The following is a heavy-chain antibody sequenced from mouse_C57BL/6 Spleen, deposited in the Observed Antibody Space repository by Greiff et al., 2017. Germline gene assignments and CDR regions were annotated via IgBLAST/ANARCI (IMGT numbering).Heavy chain of an antibody. J-gene: IGHJ3*01. CDR1: GFSLTSYA. CDR2: IWTGGGT. V-gene: IGHV2-9-1*01. CDR3: ARNSYYYGSSYGFAY. D-gene: IGHD1-1*01. Sequence: VKLMESGPGLVAPSQSLSITCTVSGFSLTSYAISWVRQPPGKGLEWLGVIWTGGGTNYNSALKSRLSISKDNSKSQVFLKMNSLQTDDTARYYCARNSYYYGSSYGFAYWGQGTLVTVSA.